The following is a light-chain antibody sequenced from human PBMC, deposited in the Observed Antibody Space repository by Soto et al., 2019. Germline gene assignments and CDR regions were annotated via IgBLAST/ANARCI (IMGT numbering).Light chain of an antibody. CDR3: KQYKSYWT. CDR1: QSISSW. J-gene: IGKJ1*01. CDR2: DAS. V-gene: IGKV1-5*01. Sequence: DIQMTKSPSTLSASVGDRVTIACRARQSISSWLAWYQQKPWKAPKLLIYDASSLESGVPSRFSGSGSGTECTLTISSLQPDDFATYYCKQYKSYWTFGQGNKVEIK.